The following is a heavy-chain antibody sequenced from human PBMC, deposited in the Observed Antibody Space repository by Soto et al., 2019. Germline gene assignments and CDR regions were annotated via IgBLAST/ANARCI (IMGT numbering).Heavy chain of an antibody. CDR2: IHYSGST. J-gene: IGHJ6*02. CDR1: GGSISSYY. V-gene: IGHV4-59*01. D-gene: IGHD2-2*01. CDR3: ARDSCSSTSCYPPHGMDV. Sequence: NPSETLFLTCTVSGGSISSYYWSWIRQPPGKGLEWIGYIHYSGSTNYNPSLKSRVTISVDTSKNQLSLKLSSVTAADTAVYYCARDSCSSTSCYPPHGMDVWGQGTTVTVSS.